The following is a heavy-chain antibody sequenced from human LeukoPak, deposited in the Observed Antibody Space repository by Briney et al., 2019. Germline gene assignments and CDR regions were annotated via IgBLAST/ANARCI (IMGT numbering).Heavy chain of an antibody. CDR2: INHSGST. V-gene: IGHV4-39*07. Sequence: SGPTLVNPTQTLTLTCTFSGFSLSTSGVGVGWIRQPPGKGLEWIGEINHSGSTNYNPSLKSRVTISVDTSKNQFSLKLSSVTAADTAVYYCARGHPIVWFGESIFDYWGQGTLVTVSS. J-gene: IGHJ4*02. CDR1: GFSLSTSGVG. D-gene: IGHD3-10*01. CDR3: ARGHPIVWFGESIFDY.